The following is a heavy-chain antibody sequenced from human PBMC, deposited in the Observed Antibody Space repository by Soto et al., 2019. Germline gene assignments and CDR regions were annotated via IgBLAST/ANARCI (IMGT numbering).Heavy chain of an antibody. Sequence: SETLSLTCTVSGGPINYSYWTWIRQPPGKGLEWIGYISYTGSANYNASLKSRLTISVDTSKNQFSLKLSSVTAADTALYYCARVNYGDYYGMDVWGQGTTVTVSS. V-gene: IGHV4-59*01. CDR1: GGPINYSY. D-gene: IGHD4-17*01. J-gene: IGHJ6*02. CDR3: ARVNYGDYYGMDV. CDR2: ISYTGSA.